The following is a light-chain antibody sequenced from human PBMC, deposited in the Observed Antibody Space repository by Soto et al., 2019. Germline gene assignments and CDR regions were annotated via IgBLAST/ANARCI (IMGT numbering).Light chain of an antibody. CDR2: DVS. Sequence: QSALTQPASVSGSPGPSVTISCTGTSSDVGGYNYVSWYQQHPGKDPKLMIHDVSDRPSGVSYRFSGSKSANTASLTIFGLQSEDEAEYYYSSHTTSGTRVFGTWTKLPVL. V-gene: IGLV2-14*03. CDR1: SSDVGGYNY. J-gene: IGLJ1*01. CDR3: SSHTTSGTRV.